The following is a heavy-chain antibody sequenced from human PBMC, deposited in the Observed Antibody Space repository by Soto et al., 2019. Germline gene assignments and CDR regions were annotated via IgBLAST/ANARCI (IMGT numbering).Heavy chain of an antibody. CDR1: GYTFTSYY. D-gene: IGHD3-3*01. Sequence: QVQLVQSGAEVKKPGASVKVSCKASGYTFTSYYMHWVRQAPGQGLEWMGIINPSGGSTSYAQKXQGRGTRTGDXXTXTXXVELSSLRSEDTAVYYCARDVLRFLEWPRYYGMDVWGQGTTVTVSS. CDR2: INPSGGST. CDR3: ARDVLRFLEWPRYYGMDV. J-gene: IGHJ6*02. V-gene: IGHV1-46*01.